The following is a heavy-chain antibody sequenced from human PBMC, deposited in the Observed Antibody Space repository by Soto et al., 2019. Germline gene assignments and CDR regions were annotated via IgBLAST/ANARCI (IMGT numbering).Heavy chain of an antibody. D-gene: IGHD3-22*01. J-gene: IGHJ4*02. V-gene: IGHV5-10-1*01. CDR2: IDPSDSQT. CDR3: ARQIYDSDTGPNFQYYFDS. CDR1: GYSFAGYW. Sequence: LGESLKISCKGSGYSFAGYWITWVRQKPGKGLEWIGRIDPSDSQTYYSTSFRGHVTISVTKSITTVFLQWSSLRASDTAMYYCARQIYDSDTGPNFQYYFDSWGQGTPVTVSS.